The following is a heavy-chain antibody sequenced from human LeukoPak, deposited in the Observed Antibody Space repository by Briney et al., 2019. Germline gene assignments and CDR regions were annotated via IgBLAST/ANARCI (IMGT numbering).Heavy chain of an antibody. CDR3: AKERTVTSPATDY. CDR1: GFTVSSNY. D-gene: IGHD4-17*01. Sequence: GGSLRLSCAASGFTVSSNYMSWVRQAPGKGLEWVSAISGSGGSTYYADSVKGRFTISRDNSKNTLYLQMNSLRAEDTAVYYCAKERTVTSPATDYWGQGTLVTVSS. J-gene: IGHJ4*02. CDR2: ISGSGGST. V-gene: IGHV3-23*01.